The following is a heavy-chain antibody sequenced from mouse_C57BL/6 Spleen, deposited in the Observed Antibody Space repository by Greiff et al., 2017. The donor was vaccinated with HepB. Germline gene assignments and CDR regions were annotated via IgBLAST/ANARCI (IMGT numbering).Heavy chain of an antibody. CDR2: INPNNGGT. D-gene: IGHD1-1*01. V-gene: IGHV1-18*01. J-gene: IGHJ1*01. CDR1: GYTFTDYN. CDR3: ARSNGGRRGSWYFDV. Sequence: EVQLQQSGPELVKPGASVKIPCKASGYTFTDYNMDWVKQSHGKSLEWIGDINPNNGGTIYNQKFKGKATLTVDKSSSTAYMELRSLTSEDTAVYYCARSNGGRRGSWYFDVWGQGTTVTVSS.